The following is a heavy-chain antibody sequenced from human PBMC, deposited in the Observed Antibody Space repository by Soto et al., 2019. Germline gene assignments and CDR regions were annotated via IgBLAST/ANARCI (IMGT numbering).Heavy chain of an antibody. Sequence: QVQLVQSGAEVKKPGASVKVSCKASGYTFTSYYIQWLRQAPGQGLEWMGIINPSGGSTSYAQKFQGRVTMTRDTSTSTVYMVLSSLRSEDTAVYYCARGAADYYDSSSYWFDYWGQGTLVTVSS. CDR1: GYTFTSYY. V-gene: IGHV1-46*01. CDR3: ARGAADYYDSSSYWFDY. J-gene: IGHJ4*02. CDR2: INPSGGST. D-gene: IGHD3-22*01.